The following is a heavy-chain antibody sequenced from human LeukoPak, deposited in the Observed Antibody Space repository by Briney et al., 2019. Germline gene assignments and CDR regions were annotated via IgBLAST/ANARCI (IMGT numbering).Heavy chain of an antibody. Sequence: GRSLRLSCAVSGFTFSSYAMHWVRQAPGKGLEWVAVISYDGSNKYYADSVKGRFTTSRDNSKNTLYLQMNSLRAEDTAVYYCARSIVGATIDAFDIRGQGTMVTVSS. CDR3: ARSIVGATIDAFDI. D-gene: IGHD1-26*01. CDR1: GFTFSSYA. CDR2: ISYDGSNK. V-gene: IGHV3-30-3*01. J-gene: IGHJ3*02.